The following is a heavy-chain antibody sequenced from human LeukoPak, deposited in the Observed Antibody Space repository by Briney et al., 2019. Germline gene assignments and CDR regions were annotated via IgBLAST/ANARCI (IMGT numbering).Heavy chain of an antibody. D-gene: IGHD6-13*01. J-gene: IGHJ3*02. CDR2: ISRSSSNI. CDR1: AFTFSDYT. CDR3: ASKGAAGTGAFDI. V-gene: IGHV3-21*01. Sequence: GGSLRLSCAASAFTFSDYTMKWVRQAPGKGLEGVSCISRSSSNIYYADFVRGRCTVSRDNAKNSLFLQMNILDGEGPALNFCASKGAAGTGAFDIWGQGTVLSVSS.